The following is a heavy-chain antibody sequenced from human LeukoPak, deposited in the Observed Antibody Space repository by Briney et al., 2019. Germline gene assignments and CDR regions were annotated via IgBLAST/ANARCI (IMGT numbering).Heavy chain of an antibody. D-gene: IGHD3-10*01. CDR1: GFTFSSYA. J-gene: IGHJ4*02. V-gene: IGHV3-23*01. CDR2: ISGSGGST. Sequence: GGSLRLSCAASGFTFSSYAMSWVRQAPGKGLEWVSAISGSGGSTYYADSVKGRFTISRDNSKNTLYLQMHSLRAEDTAVYYCANGNTMVRGVIVYFDYWGQGTLVTVSS. CDR3: ANGNTMVRGVIVYFDY.